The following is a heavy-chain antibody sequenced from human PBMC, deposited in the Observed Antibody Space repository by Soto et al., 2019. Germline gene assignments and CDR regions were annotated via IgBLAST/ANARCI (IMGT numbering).Heavy chain of an antibody. CDR2: INPNSGGT. J-gene: IGHJ6*02. CDR3: ARGLGGGDYYGSGMDV. V-gene: IGHV1-2*04. CDR1: GYTFTGYY. Sequence: VLVKVSCKASGYTFTGYYMHWVRQAPGQELEWMGWINPNSGGTNYAQKFQGWVTMTRDTSISTAYMELSRLRCDDTAVYYCARGLGGGDYYGSGMDVWGQRPTVTVSS. D-gene: IGHD3-10*01.